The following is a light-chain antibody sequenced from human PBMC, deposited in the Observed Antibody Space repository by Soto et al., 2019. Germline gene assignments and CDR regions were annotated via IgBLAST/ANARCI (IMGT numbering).Light chain of an antibody. V-gene: IGKV1-39*01. CDR1: QSISNH. CDR2: AAS. Sequence: DIQMTQSPSSLSASVEDRVIITCRASQSISNHLNWYQQKPGKAPKLLIFAASSLQSGVPSRFSGSRSGPDFTLNISSLQPEDFANYYCQQSYSSPPTFGKGTKGDIK. CDR3: QQSYSSPPT. J-gene: IGKJ1*01.